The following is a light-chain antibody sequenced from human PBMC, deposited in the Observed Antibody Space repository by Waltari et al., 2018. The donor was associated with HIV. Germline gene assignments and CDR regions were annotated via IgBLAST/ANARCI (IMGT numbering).Light chain of an antibody. CDR1: QSLLYSNGDNY. Sequence: DIVMTQSPLSLSVTPGEPASISCRSSQSLLYSNGDNYLDWYVQKPGQSPQVLIYLGSNRASGVPDRFSGGGSGTEFTLKISRVEAEDFGVYYCMQGLQTPWTFGQGTKVEI. V-gene: IGKV2-28*01. CDR2: LGS. J-gene: IGKJ1*01. CDR3: MQGLQTPWT.